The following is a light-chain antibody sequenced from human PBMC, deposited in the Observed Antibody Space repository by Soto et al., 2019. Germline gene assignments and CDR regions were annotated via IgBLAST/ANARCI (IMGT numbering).Light chain of an antibody. CDR2: EVS. CDR1: SSDVGSYNL. Sequence: QSALTQPASVSGSPGQSITISCTGTSSDVGSYNLVSWYQQHPGKAPKLMTYEVSKRPSGVSNRFSGSKSGNTASLTISGLQAEDEADYYCCSYAGSSPVVFGGGTQLTVL. J-gene: IGLJ2*01. V-gene: IGLV2-23*02. CDR3: CSYAGSSPVV.